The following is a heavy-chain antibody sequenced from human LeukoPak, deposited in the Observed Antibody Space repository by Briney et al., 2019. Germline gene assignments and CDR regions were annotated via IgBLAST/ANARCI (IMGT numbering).Heavy chain of an antibody. D-gene: IGHD3-10*01. V-gene: IGHV4-59*01. J-gene: IGHJ6*02. Sequence: SETLSLTCTVSGGSISSYYWSWIRQPPGKGLEWIGYIYYSGSTNYNPSLKSRVTISVDTSKNQFSLKLSSVTAADTAVYYCARESWSWFGEFLLYYGMDVWGQGTTVTVSS. CDR1: GGSISSYY. CDR3: ARESWSWFGEFLLYYGMDV. CDR2: IYYSGST.